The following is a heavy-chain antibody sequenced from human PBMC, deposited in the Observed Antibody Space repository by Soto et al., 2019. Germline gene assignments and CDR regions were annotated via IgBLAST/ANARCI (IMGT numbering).Heavy chain of an antibody. CDR1: GFTFSGSA. Sequence: EVQLVESGGGLVQPGGSLKLSCAASGFTFSGSAMHWVRQASGKGLEWVGRIRSKANSYATAYAASVKGRFTISRDDSKNTAYLQMNSLKTEDTAVYCCTRQDRKPYYYGMDVWGQGTTVTVSS. V-gene: IGHV3-73*02. CDR2: IRSKANSYAT. J-gene: IGHJ6*02. CDR3: TRQDRKPYYYGMDV.